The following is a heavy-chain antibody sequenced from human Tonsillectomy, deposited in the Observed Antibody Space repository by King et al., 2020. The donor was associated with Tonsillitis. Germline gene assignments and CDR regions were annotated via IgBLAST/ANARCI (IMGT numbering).Heavy chain of an antibody. Sequence: VQLVESGGGLVQPGGSLRLSCVASGFTFSDYWVSWVRQAPGRGLEWVAIINEDGSQKFFADAVRGRFTISRDNAKNSVFLQMNSLRVEDAALYYCARFSAWGFRLIDWGQGTLVTVSS. V-gene: IGHV3-7*01. D-gene: IGHD3-22*01. CDR3: ARFSAWGFRLID. CDR1: GFTFSDYW. CDR2: INEDGSQK. J-gene: IGHJ4*02.